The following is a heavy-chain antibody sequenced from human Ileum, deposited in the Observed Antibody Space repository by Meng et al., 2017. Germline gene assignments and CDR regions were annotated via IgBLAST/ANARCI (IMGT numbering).Heavy chain of an antibody. Sequence: GESLKISCAASGFTFRDYWRSWVRQAPGKGLEWVANIKPDESEKYYVDSVKGRFTVSRDNAKNSLYLQMNNLRAEDTAVYYCAANSYTYNWGQGTMVTVSS. V-gene: IGHV3-7*01. D-gene: IGHD3-16*01. CDR1: GFTFRDYW. CDR2: IKPDESEK. CDR3: AANSYTYN. J-gene: IGHJ4*02.